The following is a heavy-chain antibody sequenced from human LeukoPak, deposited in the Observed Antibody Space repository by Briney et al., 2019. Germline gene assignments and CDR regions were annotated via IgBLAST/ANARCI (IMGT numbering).Heavy chain of an antibody. CDR3: ARTYTYGYGYY. CDR2: LYIGSST. D-gene: IGHD5-18*01. CDR1: GFTVRSTY. V-gene: IGHV3-66*01. Sequence: GGSLRLSCAASGFTVRSTYMSWVRQAPGKGLEWVSLLYIGSSTSYAGSVKGRFTVSRDNAKNSLYLQMNSLRAEDTAVYYCARTYTYGYGYYWGQGTLVTVSS. J-gene: IGHJ4*02.